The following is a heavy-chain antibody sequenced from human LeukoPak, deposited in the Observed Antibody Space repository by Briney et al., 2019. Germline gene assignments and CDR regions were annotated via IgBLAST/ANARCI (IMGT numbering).Heavy chain of an antibody. V-gene: IGHV4-4*07. CDR1: GGSIGTYY. CDR3: ARGDIVVVPAAVNNWFDP. D-gene: IGHD2-2*01. J-gene: IGHJ5*02. Sequence: SETLSLTCTNSGGSIGTYYWSWIRQPVGKGLEWIGRIYASGTTNYNPSLKSRVTMSVDTSKTQFSLKLRSVTAADTAVYYCARGDIVVVPAAVNNWFDPWGQGTLVTVSS. CDR2: IYASGTT.